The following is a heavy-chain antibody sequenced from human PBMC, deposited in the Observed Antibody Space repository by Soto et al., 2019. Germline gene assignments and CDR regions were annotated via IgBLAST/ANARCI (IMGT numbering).Heavy chain of an antibody. CDR2: IFYSGTT. Sequence: QVQLQESGPGLVKPSQTLSLICTVSGGSISNDGYYWSWIRQHPGKGLEWIGYIFYSGTTYYNPSLQSRITMSVDTSKNQFSLTLHSLTAADTAVYYCVGDHVGTAHYYGMDVWGQGTTVNISS. J-gene: IGHJ6*02. CDR1: GGSISNDGYY. CDR3: VGDHVGTAHYYGMDV. D-gene: IGHD2-15*01. V-gene: IGHV4-31*03.